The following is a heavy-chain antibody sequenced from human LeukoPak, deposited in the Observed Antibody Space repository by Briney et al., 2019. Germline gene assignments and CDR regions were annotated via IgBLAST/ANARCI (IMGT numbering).Heavy chain of an antibody. D-gene: IGHD3-9*01. J-gene: IGHJ5*02. CDR2: INHSGST. CDR3: ARGQDDILTGGYWLDP. CDR1: GGSFSGYY. V-gene: IGHV4-34*01. Sequence: SETLSLTCAVYGGSFSGYYWSWIRQPPGKGLEWVGEINHSGSTNYNPSLKSRVTISVDTSKNQFSLKLSSVTAADTAVYYCARGQDDILTGGYWLDPWGQGNLVTVSS.